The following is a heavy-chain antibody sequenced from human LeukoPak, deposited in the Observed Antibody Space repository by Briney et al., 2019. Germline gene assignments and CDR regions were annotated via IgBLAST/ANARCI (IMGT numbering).Heavy chain of an antibody. CDR3: ARGPDIVVVPAAIYTFDF. Sequence: SSETLSLTCAVYGGPFSGYYWSWIRQPPGKGLEWIGEINHSGSTNYTPSLKSRVTISVDTSKNQFSLKLSSVTAADTAVYYCARGPDIVVVPAAIYTFDFWGQGTLVTVSS. CDR2: INHSGST. D-gene: IGHD2-2*01. V-gene: IGHV4-34*01. CDR1: GGPFSGYY. J-gene: IGHJ4*02.